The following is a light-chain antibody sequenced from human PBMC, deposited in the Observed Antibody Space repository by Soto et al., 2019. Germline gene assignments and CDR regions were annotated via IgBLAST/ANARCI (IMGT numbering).Light chain of an antibody. Sequence: QSALTQPPSASGSPGQSVTISCTGTSSDVGDYDYVSWYQQHPGKAPKLLIYEVSKRPSGVPGRFSGSKSGNTASQTVSGLQAEDEADYYCSSYTGSNNVLFGGGTKVTVL. CDR2: EVS. J-gene: IGLJ2*01. CDR3: SSYTGSNNVL. V-gene: IGLV2-8*01. CDR1: SSDVGDYDY.